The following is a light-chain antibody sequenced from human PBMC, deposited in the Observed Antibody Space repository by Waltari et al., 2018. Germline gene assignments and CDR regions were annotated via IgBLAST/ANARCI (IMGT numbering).Light chain of an antibody. CDR1: QSVSSF. Sequence: DIVLTQPPASVSLSPGERATLSCRASQSVSSFLAWYHQKPGQAPTLLTYDASNGATGIPARFSGSSSGTDFSLSISSLEPEDFAVYDCQQRYDWRVTFSPGTRLEIK. J-gene: IGKJ5*01. CDR2: DAS. CDR3: QQRYDWRVT. V-gene: IGKV3-11*01.